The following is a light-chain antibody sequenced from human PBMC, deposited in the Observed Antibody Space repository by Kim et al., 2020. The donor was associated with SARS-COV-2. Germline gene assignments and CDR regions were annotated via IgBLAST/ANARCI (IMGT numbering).Light chain of an antibody. V-gene: IGLV1-40*03. CDR1: SSSDGGGYN. CDR2: GDI. Sequence: KVVISCCRISSSDGGGYNVHWYHQLPGTDAKHLIYGDINRPSGVPDRFSGSKSGASASLAITGRQTEDEADYYCQSYDNGLSGYVFGTGTKVTVL. J-gene: IGLJ1*01. CDR3: QSYDNGLSGYV.